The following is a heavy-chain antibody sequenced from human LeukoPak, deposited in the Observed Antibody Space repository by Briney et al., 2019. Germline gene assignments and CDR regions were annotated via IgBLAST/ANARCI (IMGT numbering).Heavy chain of an antibody. J-gene: IGHJ3*02. D-gene: IGHD3-3*01. CDR1: GGTFSSYA. CDR3: ARGRAYYDFWSGYSIYAEDAFDI. CDR2: IIPIFGTA. V-gene: IGHV1-69*13. Sequence: ASVKVSCKASGGTFSSYAISWVRQAPGQGLEWMGGIIPIFGTANYAQKFQGRVTITADESTSTAYMELSSLRSEDTAVYYCARGRAYYDFWSGYSIYAEDAFDIWGQGTMVTVSS.